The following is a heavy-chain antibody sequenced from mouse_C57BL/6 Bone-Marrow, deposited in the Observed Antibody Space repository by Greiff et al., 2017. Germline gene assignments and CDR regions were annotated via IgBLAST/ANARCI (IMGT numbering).Heavy chain of an antibody. CDR3: TRDSAVVPYCDY. J-gene: IGHJ2*01. CDR1: GFTFSSYA. CDR2: ISSGGDYI. V-gene: IGHV5-9-1*02. D-gene: IGHD1-1*01. Sequence: EVMLVESGEGLVKPGGSLKLSCAASGFTFSSYAMSWVRQTPEKRLEWVAYISSGGDYIYYADTVKGRFTISRDKARNTLYLQMRSLKSEDTAMYYGTRDSAVVPYCDYWGQGTTLTVSS.